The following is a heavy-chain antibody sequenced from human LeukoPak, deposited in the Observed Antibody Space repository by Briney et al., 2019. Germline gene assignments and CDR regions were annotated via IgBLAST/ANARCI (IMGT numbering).Heavy chain of an antibody. CDR1: GFTFSRYT. J-gene: IGHJ4*02. D-gene: IGHD3-22*01. Sequence: GGSLRLSCAASGFTFSRYTMNWVSQAPGKGLEWVSSISGSSTYIYYADSVKGRFTISRDNAKNSLFLQMNSLRAEDTAVYYCARGGTVSYYYDSSGYDYWGQGTLVTVSS. CDR2: ISGSSTYI. CDR3: ARGGTVSYYYDSSGYDY. V-gene: IGHV3-21*01.